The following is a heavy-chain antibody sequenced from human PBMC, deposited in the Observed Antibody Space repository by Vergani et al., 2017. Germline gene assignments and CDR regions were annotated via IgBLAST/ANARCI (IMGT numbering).Heavy chain of an antibody. V-gene: IGHV4-34*01. CDR2: INHSGST. Sequence: QVQLQQWGAGLLKPSETLSLTCAVYGGSFSGYYWSWIRQPPGKGLEWIGEINHSGSTNYNPSLKSRVTISVDTSKNQFSLKLSSVTAADTAVYYCARQGQQLVPWGFDYWGQGTLVTVSS. D-gene: IGHD6-13*01. CDR1: GGSFSGYY. J-gene: IGHJ4*02. CDR3: ARQGQQLVPWGFDY.